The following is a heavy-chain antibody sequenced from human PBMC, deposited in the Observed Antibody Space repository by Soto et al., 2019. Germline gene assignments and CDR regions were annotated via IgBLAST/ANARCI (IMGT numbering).Heavy chain of an antibody. CDR1: VDSLNREGYS. Sequence: QVQLQESGPGLVKPSQTLSITCSVSVDSLNREGYSWTRTRQRPGKGLKWIGFIFYSGRTSYNPSLKIRLTISIDTFNQQFSLSLRYITAADTAVYYCARDTREEKVSAGALGIWGQGMLVTVSP. J-gene: IGHJ4*02. V-gene: IGHV4-31*03. CDR3: ARDTREEKVSAGALGI. D-gene: IGHD6-13*01. CDR2: IFYSGRT.